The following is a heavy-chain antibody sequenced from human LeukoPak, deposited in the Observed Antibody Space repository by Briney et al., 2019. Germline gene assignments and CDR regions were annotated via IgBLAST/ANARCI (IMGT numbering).Heavy chain of an antibody. CDR2: INPNSGGT. CDR3: ARMGATWHARAFDI. J-gene: IGHJ3*02. V-gene: IGHV1-2*02. D-gene: IGHD1-26*01. Sequence: ASVKVSCKASGYTFTGYYMHWVRQAPGQGLEWMGWINPNSGGTNYAQKFQGRVTMTRDTSISTAYMELSRLRSDDTAVYYCARMGATWHARAFDIWGQGTMVTVSS. CDR1: GYTFTGYY.